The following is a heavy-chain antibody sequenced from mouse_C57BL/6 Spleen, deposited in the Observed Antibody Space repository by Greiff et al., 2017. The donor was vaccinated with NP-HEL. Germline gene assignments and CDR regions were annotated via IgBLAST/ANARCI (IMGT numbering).Heavy chain of an antibody. V-gene: IGHV1-20*01. J-gene: IGHJ4*01. Sequence: EVQLVESGPELVKPGDSVKISCKASGYSFTGYFMNWVMQSHGKSLEWIGRINPYNGDTFYNQKFKGKATLTVDKSSSTAHMELRSLTSEDSAVYYCARWGDYEDYAMDYWGQGTSVTVSS. D-gene: IGHD2-4*01. CDR3: ARWGDYEDYAMDY. CDR2: INPYNGDT. CDR1: GYSFTGYF.